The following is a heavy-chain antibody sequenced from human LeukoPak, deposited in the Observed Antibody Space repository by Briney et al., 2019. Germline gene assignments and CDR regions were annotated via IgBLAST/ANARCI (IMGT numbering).Heavy chain of an antibody. CDR2: IIPILGIA. V-gene: IGHV1-69*04. J-gene: IGHJ3*02. D-gene: IGHD4-17*01. Sequence: ASVKVSCKASGGTFSSYAISWVRQAPGQGLEWMGRIIPILGIANYAQKYQGRVTITADKSTSTAYMELSSLRSEDTAVYYCAPSTTVTTRGAFDIWGQGTMVTVSS. CDR1: GGTFSSYA. CDR3: APSTTVTTRGAFDI.